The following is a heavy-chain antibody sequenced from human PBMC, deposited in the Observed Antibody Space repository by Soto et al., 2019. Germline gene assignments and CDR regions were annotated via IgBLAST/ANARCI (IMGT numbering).Heavy chain of an antibody. CDR1: GFRFEQYV. CDR2: VSPTGDTV. CDR3: XXDAXNGSIDD. J-gene: IGHJ4*02. D-gene: IGHD3-10*01. V-gene: IGHV3-9*01. Sequence: VQVVASGGGLVQPGRSLRLSCAVSGFRFEQYVMHWVRQAPGKGLECVSTVSPTGDTVAYADSVEGRFTVSRDNAXXXXXLXXXXXXXXXXXXXXXXXDAXNGSIDDWGQGTLVTVSS.